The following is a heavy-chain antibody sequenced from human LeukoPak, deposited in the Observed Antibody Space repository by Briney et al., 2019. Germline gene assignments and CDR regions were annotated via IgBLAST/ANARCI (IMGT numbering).Heavy chain of an antibody. Sequence: SETLSLTCTVSGYSISSGHYWAWIRQSPEKGLEWIASMFHSGSTNYNPSLKSRVTISVDTSKNQFSLKLSSVTAADTAVYYCARGVHYYGSGRSWFDPWGQGTLDTVSS. V-gene: IGHV4-38-2*02. CDR3: ARGVHYYGSGRSWFDP. D-gene: IGHD3-10*01. J-gene: IGHJ5*02. CDR2: MFHSGST. CDR1: GYSISSGHY.